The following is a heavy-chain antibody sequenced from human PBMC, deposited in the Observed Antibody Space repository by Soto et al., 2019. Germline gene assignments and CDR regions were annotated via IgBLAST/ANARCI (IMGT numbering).Heavy chain of an antibody. V-gene: IGHV1-46*03. CDR3: ASYDYSKSHAPKTFDI. D-gene: IGHD4-4*01. CDR1: GYTFTSYY. Sequence: ASVKVSCKASGYTFTSYYMHWVRQAPGQGLEWMGIINPSGGSTSYAQKFQGRVTMTRDTSTSTVYMELSSLRSEDTAVYYCASYDYSKSHAPKTFDIWGQGTMVTVSS. J-gene: IGHJ3*02. CDR2: INPSGGST.